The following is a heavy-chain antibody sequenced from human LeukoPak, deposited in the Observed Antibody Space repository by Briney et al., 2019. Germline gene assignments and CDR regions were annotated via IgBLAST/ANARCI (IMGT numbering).Heavy chain of an antibody. J-gene: IGHJ4*02. CDR3: ARDRQYYDSSGYYSGFDY. CDR2: ISGYNGKT. D-gene: IGHD3-22*01. CDR1: GYTFTGYY. V-gene: IGHV1-18*04. Sequence: ASVKVSCKASGYTFTGYYMHWVRQAPGQGLEWMGWISGYNGKTNYAQKLQGRVTMTADTSTTTAYMELRSLRSDDTAVYYCARDRQYYDSSGYYSGFDYWGQGTLVTVSS.